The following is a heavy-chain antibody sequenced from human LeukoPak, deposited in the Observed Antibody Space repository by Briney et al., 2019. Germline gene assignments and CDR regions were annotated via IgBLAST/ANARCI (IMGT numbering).Heavy chain of an antibody. CDR2: INSKTGGT. CDR3: ARFNRGAGSYYTDAFDI. Sequence: ASVKVFCKASGYTFTDNYIHWVRHAPGQGREWMRCINSKTGGTNYAQMFQGRATMTRDTSTSTVYMELSSLRSEDTAVYYCARFNRGAGSYYTDAFDIWGQGTMVTVSS. CDR1: GYTFTDNY. D-gene: IGHD3-10*01. V-gene: IGHV1-2*02. J-gene: IGHJ3*02.